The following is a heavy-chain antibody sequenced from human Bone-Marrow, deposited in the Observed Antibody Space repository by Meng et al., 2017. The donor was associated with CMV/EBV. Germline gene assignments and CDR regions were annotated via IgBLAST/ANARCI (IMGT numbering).Heavy chain of an antibody. V-gene: IGHV1-69*04. CDR3: AKDQGVGANPV. CDR1: GGTFSSYT. Sequence: SVKVSCKASGGTFSSYTISWVRQAPGQGLEWMGRIIPILGIANYAQKFQGRVTITADKSTSTAYMELSSLRSEDTAVYYCAKDQGVGANPVWGQGTLVTVSS. CDR2: IIPILGIA. J-gene: IGHJ4*02. D-gene: IGHD1-26*01.